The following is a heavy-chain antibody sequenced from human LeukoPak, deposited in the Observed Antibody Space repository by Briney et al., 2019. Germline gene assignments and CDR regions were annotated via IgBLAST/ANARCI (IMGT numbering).Heavy chain of an antibody. CDR3: ARRLLEHDAFDI. Sequence: ASVKVSCKASGYTFTVYYMHWVRQAPGQGLEWMGWINPNSGGTNYAQKFQGRVTMTRDTSISTAYMELSRLRSDDTAVYYCARRLLEHDAFDIWGQGTMVTVSS. CDR1: GYTFTVYY. D-gene: IGHD1/OR15-1a*01. CDR2: INPNSGGT. J-gene: IGHJ3*02. V-gene: IGHV1-2*02.